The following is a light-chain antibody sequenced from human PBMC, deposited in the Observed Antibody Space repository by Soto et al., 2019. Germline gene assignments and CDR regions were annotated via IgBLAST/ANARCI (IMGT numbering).Light chain of an antibody. J-gene: IGLJ2*01. CDR1: SGSIASGY. V-gene: IGLV6-57*02. Sequence: NFMLTQPHSVSESPGKTVTISCTGTSGSIASGYVQWYQQRPGSAPTTLIYEDDQRPAGVPDRFSGSIDTSSNSASLIISGLRTEDEADYYCQSTDGNSMVFGGGTKVTV. CDR2: EDD. CDR3: QSTDGNSMV.